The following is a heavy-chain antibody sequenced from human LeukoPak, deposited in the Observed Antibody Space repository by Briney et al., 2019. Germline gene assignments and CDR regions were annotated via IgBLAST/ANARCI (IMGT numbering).Heavy chain of an antibody. J-gene: IGHJ6*03. CDR1: GFTFSSYW. V-gene: IGHV3-74*01. D-gene: IGHD4-23*01. CDR3: ARVRGGYGGNYYYYMDV. CDR2: INSDGSST. Sequence: PGGSLRLSCAASGFTFSSYWMHWVRQAPGKGLVWVSRINSDGSSTSYADSVKGRFTISRDNAKNTLYLQMNSLRAEDTAVYYCARVRGGYGGNYYYYMDVWGKGTTVTVSS.